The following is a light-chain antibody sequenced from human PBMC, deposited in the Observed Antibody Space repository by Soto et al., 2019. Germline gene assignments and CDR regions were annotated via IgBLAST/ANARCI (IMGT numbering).Light chain of an antibody. J-gene: IGKJ4*01. CDR2: GAS. CDR3: QQYDNWPLT. V-gene: IGKV3-15*01. Sequence: EIVMTQSPATLSVSPGERATLSCGASQSVSSNLAWYQQKPGQAPRFLIYGASTRATGIPARFSGSGSGTEFTLTISSLQSEDFAVYYCQQYDNWPLTFGGGTKVEIK. CDR1: QSVSSN.